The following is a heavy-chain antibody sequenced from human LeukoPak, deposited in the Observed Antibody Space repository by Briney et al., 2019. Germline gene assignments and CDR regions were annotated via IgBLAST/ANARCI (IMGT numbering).Heavy chain of an antibody. CDR1: GGSISSYY. CDR2: IYYSGST. J-gene: IGHJ6*03. D-gene: IGHD3-16*01. Sequence: SETLSLTCTVSGGSISSYYWSWIRQPPGKGLGWIGYIYYSGSTNYNPSLKSRVTISVDTSKNQFSLKLSSVTAADTAVYYCARETSQKGAHYMDVWGRGTTVTVSS. CDR3: ARETSQKGAHYMDV. V-gene: IGHV4-59*01.